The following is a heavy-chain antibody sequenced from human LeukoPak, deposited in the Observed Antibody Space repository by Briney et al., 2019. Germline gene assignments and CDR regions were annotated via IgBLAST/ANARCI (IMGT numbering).Heavy chain of an antibody. Sequence: ASVKVSCKASGGTFSSYAISWVRQAPGRGLEWMGGIIPIFGTANYAQKFQGRVTITTDESTSTAYMELSSLRSEDTAVYYCQLVEGPFDYWGQGTLVTVSS. CDR2: IIPIFGTA. J-gene: IGHJ4*02. D-gene: IGHD6-13*01. V-gene: IGHV1-69*05. CDR3: QLVEGPFDY. CDR1: GGTFSSYA.